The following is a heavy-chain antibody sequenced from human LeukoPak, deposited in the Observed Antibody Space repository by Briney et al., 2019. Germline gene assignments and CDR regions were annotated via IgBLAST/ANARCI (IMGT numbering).Heavy chain of an antibody. Sequence: ASVKVSCKVSGYTLTELSMHWVRQAPGKGLEWMGGFDPEDGETIYAQKFQGRVTMTEDTSTDTAYMELSSLRSEDTAVYYCATDCITMVRGVIIAEPGAFDIWGQGTMVTVSS. J-gene: IGHJ3*02. V-gene: IGHV1-24*01. D-gene: IGHD3-10*01. CDR3: ATDCITMVRGVIIAEPGAFDI. CDR1: GYTLTELS. CDR2: FDPEDGET.